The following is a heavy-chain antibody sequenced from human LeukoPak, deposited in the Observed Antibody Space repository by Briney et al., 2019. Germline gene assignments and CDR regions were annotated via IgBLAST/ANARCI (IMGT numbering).Heavy chain of an antibody. CDR1: GFIFNNYG. J-gene: IGHJ4*02. V-gene: IGHV3-23*01. Sequence: SGGSLRLSCAASGFIFNNYGLVWVRQAPGKGLEWVSAISNDGGGTTYADFVKGRFSVSRDNSKNTLFLQMNSLRAEDTALYCCAKGSSGYFFDLWGQGTLVTVSS. CDR2: ISNDGGGT. CDR3: AKGSSGYFFDL. D-gene: IGHD3-22*01.